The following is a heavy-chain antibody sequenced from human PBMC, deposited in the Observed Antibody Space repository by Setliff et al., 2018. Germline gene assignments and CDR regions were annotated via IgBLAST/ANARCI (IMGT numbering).Heavy chain of an antibody. CDR3: ASGDWFYFDC. V-gene: IGHV3-7*01. D-gene: IGHD2-21*01. J-gene: IGHJ4*02. CDR1: EFTFNKYW. CDR2: IRQDGNEI. Sequence: PGGSLRLSCAASEFTFNKYWMTWVRQAPGKGLEWVADIRQDGNEIYYVDSVRGRFTISRDTAKNSVYLQMNSLRAEDTGVYYCASGDWFYFDCWGQGTLVTVSS.